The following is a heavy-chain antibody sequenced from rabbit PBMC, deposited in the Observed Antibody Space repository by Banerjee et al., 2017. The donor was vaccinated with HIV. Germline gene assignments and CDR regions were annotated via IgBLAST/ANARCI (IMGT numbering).Heavy chain of an antibody. D-gene: IGHD2-1*01. CDR2: VYNGDGST. CDR3: ARSYVGYNL. V-gene: IGHV1S40*01. Sequence: QSLEESGGDLVKPGASLTLTCTASGFSFSSSYYMCWVRQAPGKGLEWIGCVYNGDGSTDYASWAKGRFTISRTSSTTVTLQMTSLTPADTATYFCARSYVGYNLWGQGTLVTVS. CDR1: GFSFSSSYY. J-gene: IGHJ4*01.